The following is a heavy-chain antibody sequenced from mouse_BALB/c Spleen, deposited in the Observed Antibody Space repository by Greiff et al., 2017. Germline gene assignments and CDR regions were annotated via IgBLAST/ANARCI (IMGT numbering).Heavy chain of an antibody. V-gene: IGHV1S137*01. J-gene: IGHJ4*01. CDR2: ISTYYGDA. CDR1: GYTFTDYA. Sequence: VQLQQSGAELVRPGVSVKISCKGSGYTFTDYAMHWVKQSHAKSLEWIGVISTYYGDASYNQKFKGKATMTVDKSSSTAYMELARLTSEDSAIYYCARSGRNYDAMDYWGQGTSVTVSS. CDR3: ARSGRNYDAMDY. D-gene: IGHD3-1*01.